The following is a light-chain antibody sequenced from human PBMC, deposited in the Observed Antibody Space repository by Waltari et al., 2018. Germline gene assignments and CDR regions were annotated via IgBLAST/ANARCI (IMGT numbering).Light chain of an antibody. J-gene: IGKJ2*01. CDR3: QQSHSTLYT. CDR2: GAS. CDR1: QSIGIY. V-gene: IGKV1-39*01. Sequence: DIQMTQSPSSLSASVGDRVTIACRASQSIGIYLNWYQNKPVKAPNLLIYGASTLQTGVPSRFSGTGSGTEFTLTINNLQPEDFATYFCQQSHSTLYTFGQGTKVEI.